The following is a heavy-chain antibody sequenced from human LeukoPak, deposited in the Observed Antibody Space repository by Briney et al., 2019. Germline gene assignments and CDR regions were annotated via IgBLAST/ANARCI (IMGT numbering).Heavy chain of an antibody. CDR2: ISGSGGST. V-gene: IGHV3-23*01. Sequence: GGSLRLSCAASGFTFSSYAMSWVRQAPGKGLEWVSAISGSGGSTYYADSVKGRFTISRDNSKNTLYLQMNSLRADDTAVYYCATTKQARRYFDYWGQGTLVTVSS. CDR3: ATTKQARRYFDY. CDR1: GFTFSSYA. J-gene: IGHJ4*02. D-gene: IGHD1-1*01.